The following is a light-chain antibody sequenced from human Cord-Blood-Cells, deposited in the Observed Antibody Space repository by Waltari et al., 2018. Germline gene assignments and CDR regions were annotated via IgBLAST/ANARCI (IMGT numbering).Light chain of an antibody. V-gene: IGLV3-19*01. J-gene: IGLJ1*01. CDR3: NSRDSSGNHYV. Sequence: QKPGQAPVLVIYGKNNRPSGIPDRFSGSSSGITASLTITGAQAEDEADYYCNSRDSSGNHYVFGTGTKVTVL. CDR2: GKN.